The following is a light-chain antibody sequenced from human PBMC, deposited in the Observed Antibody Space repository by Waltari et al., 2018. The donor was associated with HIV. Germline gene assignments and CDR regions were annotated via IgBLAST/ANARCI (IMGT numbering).Light chain of an antibody. J-gene: IGKJ3*01. V-gene: IGKV1-39*01. Sequence: DIQMTQSPSSLSASVGDRVTIRCRAGHSISTYLNWYHQKPGKAPKLLIYAASSLQSGVPSRFSGFGSGTDFTLTINSLQPEDFATYYCQQTYDAPHTFGPGTKVDIK. CDR1: HSISTY. CDR3: QQTYDAPHT. CDR2: AAS.